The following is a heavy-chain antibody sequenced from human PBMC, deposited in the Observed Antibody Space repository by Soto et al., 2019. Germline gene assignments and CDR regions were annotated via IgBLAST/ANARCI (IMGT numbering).Heavy chain of an antibody. Sequence: QVQVVESGGGVVQPGRSLTLSCAVSGFTFSTYGMHWVRQAPGKGLEWVAIISYDGSNKYYADYVMGRFAISRDNSKNTLFLQLNSLRPEDTAVYYCAKYTHAGRDCYHYGADYWGQGTQVTVSS. CDR1: GFTFSTYG. CDR3: AKYTHAGRDCYHYGADY. V-gene: IGHV3-30*18. J-gene: IGHJ4*02. CDR2: ISYDGSNK. D-gene: IGHD2-21*01.